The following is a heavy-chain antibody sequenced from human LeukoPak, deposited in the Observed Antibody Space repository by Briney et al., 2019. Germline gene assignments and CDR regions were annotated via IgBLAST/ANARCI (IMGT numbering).Heavy chain of an antibody. CDR1: GGSINNYY. J-gene: IGHJ4*02. V-gene: IGHV4-59*01. D-gene: IGHD3-10*01. CDR3: ARLGESGWFGESPFDY. Sequence: KPSETLSLTCTVSGGSINNYYWSWIRQPPGKGLEWIGYIYYSGSTNYNPSLKSRVTISINTSKNQFSLKLSPVTAADTAVYYCARLGESGWFGESPFDYWGQGTLVTVSS. CDR2: IYYSGST.